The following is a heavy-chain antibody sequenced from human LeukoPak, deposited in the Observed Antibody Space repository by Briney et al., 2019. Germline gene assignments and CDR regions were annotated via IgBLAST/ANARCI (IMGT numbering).Heavy chain of an antibody. CDR1: GGTFSSYA. CDR2: IIPIFGTA. CDR3: ARDNYAGANWFDP. V-gene: IGHV1-69*05. J-gene: IGHJ5*02. Sequence: SVKVSCKASGGTFSSYAISWVRQAPGQGLEWMGGIIPIFGTANYAQKFQGRVTITTDESTSTAYMELSSLRSEDTAVHYCARDNYAGANWFDPWGQGTLVTVSS. D-gene: IGHD1-7*01.